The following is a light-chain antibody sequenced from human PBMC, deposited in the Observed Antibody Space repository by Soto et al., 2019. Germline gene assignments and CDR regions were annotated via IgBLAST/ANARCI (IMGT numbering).Light chain of an antibody. CDR2: EDN. Sequence: NFMLTQPHSVSESPGKTVIISCTRSSGSIASNYVQWYQQRPGSSPTTVIYEDNQRPSGVPDRFSGSIDSSSNSASLTISGMETEDEADYYCQSYDATTQVFGGGTKLIVL. CDR3: QSYDATTQV. J-gene: IGLJ3*02. V-gene: IGLV6-57*01. CDR1: SGSIASNY.